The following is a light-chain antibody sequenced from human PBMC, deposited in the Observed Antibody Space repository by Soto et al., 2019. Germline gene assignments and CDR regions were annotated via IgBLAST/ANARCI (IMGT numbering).Light chain of an antibody. CDR1: SSDVGGYNY. J-gene: IGLJ2*01. V-gene: IGLV2-14*01. CDR2: EVT. Sequence: QSALTQPASVSGSPGQSTTISCTGTSSDVGGYNYVCWYQQHPGKAPKLMIYEVTNRPSGVSDRFSGSKSGNTASLTISGLQAEDEADYYCNSYTTSSPYVVFGGGTKLTVL. CDR3: NSYTTSSPYVV.